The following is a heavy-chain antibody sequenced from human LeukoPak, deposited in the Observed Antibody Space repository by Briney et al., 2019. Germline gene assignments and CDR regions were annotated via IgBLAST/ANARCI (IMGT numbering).Heavy chain of an antibody. CDR1: GFTFSSYS. Sequence: GGSPRLSCAASGFTFSSYSMNWVRQAPGKGLEWVSYISSSSSTIYYADSVKGRFTISRDNAKNSLYLQMNSLRAEDTAVYYCARSDSSGYYHVDAFDIWGQGTMVTVSS. V-gene: IGHV3-48*04. J-gene: IGHJ3*02. D-gene: IGHD3-22*01. CDR3: ARSDSSGYYHVDAFDI. CDR2: ISSSSSTI.